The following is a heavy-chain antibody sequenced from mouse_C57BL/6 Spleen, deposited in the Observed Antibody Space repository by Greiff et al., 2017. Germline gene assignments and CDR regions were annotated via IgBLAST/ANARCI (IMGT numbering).Heavy chain of an antibody. Sequence: EVMLVESGGGLVQPGGSLKLSCAASGFTFSDYYMYWVRQTPEKRLEWVAYISNGGGSTYYPDTVKGRFTISRDNAKNTLYLQMSRLKSEDTAMYYCARPDGHAMDYWGQGTSVTVSS. CDR3: ARPDGHAMDY. CDR2: ISNGGGST. V-gene: IGHV5-12*01. D-gene: IGHD2-3*01. J-gene: IGHJ4*01. CDR1: GFTFSDYY.